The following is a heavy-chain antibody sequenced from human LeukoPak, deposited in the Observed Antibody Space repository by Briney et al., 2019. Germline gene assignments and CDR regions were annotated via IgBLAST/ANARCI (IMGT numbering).Heavy chain of an antibody. V-gene: IGHV1-18*01. CDR1: GYTFTSYG. J-gene: IGHJ4*02. CDR2: ISAYNGNT. Sequence: ASEKVSCKASGYTFTSYGISWVRQAPGQGLEWMGWISAYNGNTNYAQKLQGRVTMTTDTSTSTAYMEPRSLRSDDTAVYYCARGEIMITFGGVIVHPVYFDYWGQGTLVTVSS. CDR3: ARGEIMITFGGVIVHPVYFDY. D-gene: IGHD3-16*02.